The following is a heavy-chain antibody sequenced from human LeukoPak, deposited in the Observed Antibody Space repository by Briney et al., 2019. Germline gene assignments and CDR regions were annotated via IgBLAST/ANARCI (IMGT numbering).Heavy chain of an antibody. CDR3: ARQDSSGYYSLYFDY. CDR1: GGSFSGYY. V-gene: IGHV4-34*01. Sequence: SETLSLTCAVYGGSFSGYYWSWIRQPPGKGLEGIGEINHSGSTNYNPSLKSRVTISVDTSKNQFSLKLSSVTAADTAVYYCARQDSSGYYSLYFDYWGQGTLVTVSS. D-gene: IGHD3-22*01. CDR2: INHSGST. J-gene: IGHJ4*02.